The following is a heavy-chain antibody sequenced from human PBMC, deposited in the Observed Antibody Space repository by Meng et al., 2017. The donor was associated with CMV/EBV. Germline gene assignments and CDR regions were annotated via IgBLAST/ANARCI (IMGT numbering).Heavy chain of an antibody. CDR2: INSDGSNT. Sequence: GESLKISCAASGFTFSSYWMHWVRQAPGKGLVWVSRINSDGSNTSYADSVKGRFTISRDNAKNTLYLQMNSLRAEDTAVYYCARGRVVVPAASLGYWGQGTLVTVSS. D-gene: IGHD2-2*01. V-gene: IGHV3-74*01. CDR3: ARGRVVVPAASLGY. CDR1: GFTFSSYW. J-gene: IGHJ4*02.